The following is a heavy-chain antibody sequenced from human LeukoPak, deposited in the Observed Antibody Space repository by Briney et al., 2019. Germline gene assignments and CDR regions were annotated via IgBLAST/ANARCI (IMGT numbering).Heavy chain of an antibody. V-gene: IGHV3-23*01. CDR2: ISGSGGGT. CDR3: ASSGSSGYDLTDAFDI. D-gene: IGHD5-12*01. Sequence: PGGSLTLSCAASGFTFSTYARSRVRQAPGKGLEWVSAISGSGGGTYYADSVKGRFTISRDNSKNTLYLQMNSLRAEDTAVYYCASSGSSGYDLTDAFDIWGQGTMVTVSS. CDR1: GFTFSTYA. J-gene: IGHJ3*02.